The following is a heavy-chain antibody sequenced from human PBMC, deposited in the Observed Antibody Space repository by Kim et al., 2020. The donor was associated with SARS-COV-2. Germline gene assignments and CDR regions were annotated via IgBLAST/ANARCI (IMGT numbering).Heavy chain of an antibody. J-gene: IGHJ5*02. V-gene: IGHV4-31*02. CDR3: ARGGYCSSTSCSNWFDP. D-gene: IGHD2-2*01. Sequence: LKSRVTISVDTSKNQFSLKLSSVTAADTAVYYCARGGYCSSTSCSNWFDPWGQGTLVTVSS.